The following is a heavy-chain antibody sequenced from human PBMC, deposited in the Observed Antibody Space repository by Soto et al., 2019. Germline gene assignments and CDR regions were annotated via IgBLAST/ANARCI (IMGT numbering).Heavy chain of an antibody. CDR3: LKAKGSTTDCYVSDY. D-gene: IGHD2-15*01. J-gene: IGHJ4*02. V-gene: IGHV3-23*01. CDR1: GFTFSTYT. CDR2: ISGSGGSP. Sequence: SLRLSCVASGFTFSTYTMSWVRQAPGKGLEWVSVISGSGGSPSYADSVQGRFSIYRDNSKNTLYLQMNSLRGDDTAMYYFLKAKGSTTDCYVSDYWGKGTLVTVSS.